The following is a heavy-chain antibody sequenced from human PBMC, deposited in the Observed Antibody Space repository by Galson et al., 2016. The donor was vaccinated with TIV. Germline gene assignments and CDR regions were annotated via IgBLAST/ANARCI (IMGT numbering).Heavy chain of an antibody. CDR2: INPNSGGT. CDR1: GYTFTDYY. CDR3: ARFDYYYGRSANY. Sequence: SVKVSCKASGYTFTDYYMHWVRQAPGQGLEWMGRINPNSGGTNYVQKFQGRVTMTRDTSISTAYMELSRLRSDDSAVYYCARFDYYYGRSANYWGQGTLVTVSS. V-gene: IGHV1-2*02. D-gene: IGHD3-22*01. J-gene: IGHJ4*02.